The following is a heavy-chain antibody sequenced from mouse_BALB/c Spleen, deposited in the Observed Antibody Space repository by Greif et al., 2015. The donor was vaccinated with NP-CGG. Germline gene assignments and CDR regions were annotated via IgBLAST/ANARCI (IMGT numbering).Heavy chain of an antibody. D-gene: IGHD2-1*01. CDR2: INSNGGSA. Sequence: EVQLVESGGGLVQPGGSLKLSCAASGFTFSSYGMSWVRQTPDKRLELVATINSNGGSAYYPDSVKGRFTISRDNAKNTLSLQMSILKSEDTAMYYCARGYGTYGDYWCQGPPLPVSS. V-gene: IGHV5-6-3*01. CDR1: GFTFSSYG. CDR3: ARGYGTYGDY. J-gene: IGHJ2*01.